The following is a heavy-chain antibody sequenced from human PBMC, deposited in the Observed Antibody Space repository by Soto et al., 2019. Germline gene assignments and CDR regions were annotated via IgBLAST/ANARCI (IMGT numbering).Heavy chain of an antibody. CDR3: AKDLQWLRNYYSYSGMDV. Sequence: GGSLRLSCAASGFTFSSYGMHWVRQAPGKGLEWVSVISYDGSNKYYADSVKGRFTISRDNSKNTLYLQMNSLRAEDTAVYYCAKDLQWLRNYYSYSGMDVWGQGTTVTVSS. V-gene: IGHV3-30*18. D-gene: IGHD5-12*01. J-gene: IGHJ6*02. CDR2: ISYDGSNK. CDR1: GFTFSSYG.